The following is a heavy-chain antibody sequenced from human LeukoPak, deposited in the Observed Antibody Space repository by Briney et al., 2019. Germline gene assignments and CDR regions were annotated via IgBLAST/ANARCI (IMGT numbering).Heavy chain of an antibody. J-gene: IGHJ1*01. CDR3: AKGPPSSSAQYFQH. CDR2: IYSGGTT. CDR1: GFTVSDNY. Sequence: GGSLRLSCAASGFTVSDNYVSWVRQAPGKGLEWVSIIYSGGTTYYADSVKGRFTISRDNSKNTLFLQMNSLRAEDTAVYYCAKGPPSSSAQYFQHWGQGTLVTVSS. V-gene: IGHV3-53*01. D-gene: IGHD6-6*01.